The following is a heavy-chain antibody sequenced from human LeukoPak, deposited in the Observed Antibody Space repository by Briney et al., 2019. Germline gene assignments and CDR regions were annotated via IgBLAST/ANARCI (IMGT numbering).Heavy chain of an antibody. CDR2: IYTSGST. J-gene: IGHJ4*02. CDR3: ARDPRAIDY. V-gene: IGHV4-4*07. CDR1: GGSISSYY. D-gene: IGHD5-12*01. Sequence: PSETLSLTCTVSGGSISSYYWSWIRQPAGKGLEWIGRIYTSGSTNYNPSLKSQVTISVDKYKNQISLKLSFVTAADTAVYYCARDPRAIDYWGQGTLVTVSS.